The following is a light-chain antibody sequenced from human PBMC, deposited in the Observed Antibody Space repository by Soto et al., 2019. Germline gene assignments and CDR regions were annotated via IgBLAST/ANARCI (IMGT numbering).Light chain of an antibody. CDR3: AAWDDSLSGWV. CDR1: SSNIGSNS. CDR2: RIA. Sequence: QLVLTQPPSASGTPGQTVTISCSGSSSNIGSNSVNWYQQPPGTAPKLLIHRIAQRPSGFPDRFSGSKSGTSASLAISGLQSEDEADYYCAAWDDSLSGWVFGGGTKLTVL. V-gene: IGLV1-44*01. J-gene: IGLJ3*02.